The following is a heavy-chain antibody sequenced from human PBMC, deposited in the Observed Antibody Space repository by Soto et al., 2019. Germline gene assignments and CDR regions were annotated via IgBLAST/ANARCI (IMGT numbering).Heavy chain of an antibody. Sequence: SETLSLTCTVSGGSISSYYCSWIRQPPGKGLEWIGYIYYSGSTNYNPSLKSRVTISVDTSKNQFSLKLSSVTAADTAVYYCARDRYSSSWYGMWFDPWGQRTLVTVSS. J-gene: IGHJ5*02. V-gene: IGHV4-59*01. CDR3: ARDRYSSSWYGMWFDP. CDR1: GGSISSYY. CDR2: IYYSGST. D-gene: IGHD6-13*01.